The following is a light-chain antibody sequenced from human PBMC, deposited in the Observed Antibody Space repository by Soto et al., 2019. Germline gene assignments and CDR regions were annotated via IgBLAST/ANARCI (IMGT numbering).Light chain of an antibody. Sequence: EIVLTQSPGTLSLSPGERATLSCRASQTISSTYLAWYQQKPGQAPRLLVYGASSRATGIPDRFSGSGSGTDFTLTINRLEPEDFAVYYCQQYGGSPRTFGQGTKVEV. J-gene: IGKJ1*01. CDR1: QTISSTY. CDR3: QQYGGSPRT. V-gene: IGKV3-20*01. CDR2: GAS.